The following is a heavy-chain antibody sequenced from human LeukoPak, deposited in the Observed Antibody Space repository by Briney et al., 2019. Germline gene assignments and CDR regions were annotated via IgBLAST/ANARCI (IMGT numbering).Heavy chain of an antibody. CDR3: AKTRGIVVEISEYALEI. J-gene: IGHJ3*02. CDR2: IIPIFGKV. V-gene: IGHV1-69*13. CDR1: GVTFSSFS. Sequence: ASVRVSCKASGVTFSSFSISWVRQAPGQGLEWTGGIIPIFGKVNYPQKFQGRVTITADESTSTAYIELSSLRSEDTAVYYCAKTRGIVVEISEYALEIWGQGTMVTVSS. D-gene: IGHD2-21*01.